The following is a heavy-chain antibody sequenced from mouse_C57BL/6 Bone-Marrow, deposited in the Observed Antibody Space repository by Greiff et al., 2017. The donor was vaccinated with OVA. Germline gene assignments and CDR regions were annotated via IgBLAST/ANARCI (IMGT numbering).Heavy chain of an antibody. Sequence: VQLQQSGAELARPGASVKLSCKASGYTFTSYGISWVKQRTGQGLEWIGEIYPRSGNTYYNEKFKGKATLTAYKSSSTAYMELRSLTSEDSAVYFCARSGWLLLFDYWGQGTTLTVSS. CDR3: ARSGWLLLFDY. J-gene: IGHJ2*01. D-gene: IGHD2-3*01. CDR2: IYPRSGNT. V-gene: IGHV1-81*01. CDR1: GYTFTSYG.